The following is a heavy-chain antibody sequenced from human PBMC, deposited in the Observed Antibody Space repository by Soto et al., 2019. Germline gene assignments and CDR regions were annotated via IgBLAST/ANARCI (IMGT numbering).Heavy chain of an antibody. V-gene: IGHV3-11*01. D-gene: IGHD3-3*02. Sequence: GGSLCLTSAASGSTFSVYYMSLIRQAPGKGLEWVSYISSIGSTIYYADSVKGRFTISRDKGKNSLYLQMNSLTAEDTDVYYCARERPRLSDYWGQGTLVTVSS. CDR1: GSTFSVYY. CDR2: ISSIGSTI. CDR3: ARERPRLSDY. J-gene: IGHJ4*02.